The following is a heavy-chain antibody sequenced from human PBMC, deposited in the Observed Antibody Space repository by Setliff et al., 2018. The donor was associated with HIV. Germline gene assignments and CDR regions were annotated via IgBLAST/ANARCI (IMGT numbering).Heavy chain of an antibody. CDR2: IYYSGST. CDR1: GGSISSYY. D-gene: IGHD3-3*01. Sequence: ETLSLTCTVSGGSISSYYWSWIRQPPGKGLEWIGYIYYSGSTNYNPSLKSRVTISVDTSKNQFSLKLNSVTAADTAVDYCARSPPTTFWSGYTYYYYMDVWGKGTTVTVSS. V-gene: IGHV4-59*01. CDR3: ARSPPTTFWSGYTYYYYMDV. J-gene: IGHJ6*03.